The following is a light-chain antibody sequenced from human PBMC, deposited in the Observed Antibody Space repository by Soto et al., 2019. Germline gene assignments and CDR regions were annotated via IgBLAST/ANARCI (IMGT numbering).Light chain of an antibody. CDR3: QQRSNSYT. CDR1: QSVSSY. Sequence: IVLTQSPATLSLSPGERATLSCRASQSVSSYLAWYQQKPGQAPRLLIYDASNRATAIPARFIGSGSGTDFTLTISSLEPEDFAVYFCQQRSNSYTFGQGTKLEIK. J-gene: IGKJ2*01. CDR2: DAS. V-gene: IGKV3-11*01.